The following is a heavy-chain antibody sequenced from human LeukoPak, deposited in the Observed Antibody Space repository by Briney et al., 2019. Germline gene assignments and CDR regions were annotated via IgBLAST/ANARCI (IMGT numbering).Heavy chain of an antibody. CDR3: AKDGITGTTFSHFDY. D-gene: IGHD1-7*01. CDR2: IDGDGST. CDR1: GVTVSNH. V-gene: IGHV3-66*01. Sequence: GGSLRLSCVASGVTVSNHMSWVRQAPGKGLEWVSVIDGDGSTYYADSVKGRFAISRDNSKNTLYLQVNSLRAEDTAVYYCAKDGITGTTFSHFDYWGQGTLVTVSS. J-gene: IGHJ4*02.